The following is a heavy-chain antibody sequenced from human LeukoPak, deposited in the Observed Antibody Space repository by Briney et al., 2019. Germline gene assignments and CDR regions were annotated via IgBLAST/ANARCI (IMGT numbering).Heavy chain of an antibody. J-gene: IGHJ6*04. CDR3: AELGITMIGGV. V-gene: IGHV3-21*01. D-gene: IGHD3-10*02. CDR1: GFTFSYYS. Sequence: GGSLRLSCAASGFTFSYYSMNWVRQAPGKGLEWVSSIRSSSTYINYADSVKGRFTISRDNAKNSLYLQMNTLRADDTAVYYCAELGITMIGGVWGKGTTVTISS. CDR2: IRSSSTYI.